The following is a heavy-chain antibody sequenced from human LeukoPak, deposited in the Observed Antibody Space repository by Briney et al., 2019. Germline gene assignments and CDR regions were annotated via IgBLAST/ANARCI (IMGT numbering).Heavy chain of an antibody. CDR1: YDSITPYY. CDR3: ARGDYYDRKRWFDP. J-gene: IGHJ5*02. Sequence: TSETLSLTCSVSYDSITPYYWSWIRQPPGKGLEWIGEINHSGSTNYNPSLKSRVTISVDTSKNQFSLKLSSVTAADTAVYYCARGDYYDRKRWFDPWGQGTLVTVSS. CDR2: INHSGST. V-gene: IGHV4-34*01. D-gene: IGHD3-22*01.